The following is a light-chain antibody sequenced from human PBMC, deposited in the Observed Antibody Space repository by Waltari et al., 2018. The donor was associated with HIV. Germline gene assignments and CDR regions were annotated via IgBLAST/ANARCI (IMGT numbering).Light chain of an antibody. CDR2: RDT. J-gene: IGLJ3*02. V-gene: IGLV3-9*01. CDR1: AFGRNN. CDR3: QVWDSSTGV. Sequence: SYDLTPPLSVSVALGQTARITRGGTAFGRNNVHWYHQRPGQPPLLVIYRDTSRPSGIPERFSGSNSGNAAILTVTRVQAEDEGDYYCQVWDSSTGVFGGGTNLTVL.